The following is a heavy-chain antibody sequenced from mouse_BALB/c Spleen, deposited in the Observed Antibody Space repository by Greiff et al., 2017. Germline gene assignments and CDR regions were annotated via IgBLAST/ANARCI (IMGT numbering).Heavy chain of an antibody. J-gene: IGHJ2*01. Sequence: VQLQQSGAELAKPGASVKMSCKASGYTFTSYWMHWVKQRPGQGLEWIGYINPSTGYTEYNQKFKDKATLTADKSSSTAYMQLSSLTSEDSAVYYCARGSPYCFDYWGQGTTLTVSA. CDR1: GYTFTSYW. V-gene: IGHV1-7*01. D-gene: IGHD1-1*02. CDR3: ARGSPYCFDY. CDR2: INPSTGYT.